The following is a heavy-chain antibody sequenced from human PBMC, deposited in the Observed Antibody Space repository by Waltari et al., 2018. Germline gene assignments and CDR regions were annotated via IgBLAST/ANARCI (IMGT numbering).Heavy chain of an antibody. CDR1: GFLFGNCN. J-gene: IGHJ4*02. CDR2: ISHDGSNK. CDR3: VKYSGFDYFFDY. V-gene: IGHV3-30*18. D-gene: IGHD5-12*01. Sequence: QFQLVESGGGVVQPGRSLRLSCAASGFLFGNCNMHWVRQTPGQGLQWVAAISHDGSNKDYADSVKSRFTVSRDNSNNTLYLQINSLRADDTGIYFCVKYSGFDYFFDYWGQGTLVTVSS.